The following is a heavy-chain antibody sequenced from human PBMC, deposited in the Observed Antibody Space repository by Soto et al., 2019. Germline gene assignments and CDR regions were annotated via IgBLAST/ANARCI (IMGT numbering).Heavy chain of an antibody. Sequence: ASVKVSCKASGYTFTGYYMHWVRQAPGQGLEWMGWINPNSGDTNYAQKFQGRVTMTRDTSISTAYMELSRLRSDDTAVYYCARAPGPTDAFDIWGQGTMVTVSS. CDR2: INPNSGDT. V-gene: IGHV1-2*02. CDR1: GYTFTGYY. J-gene: IGHJ3*02. CDR3: ARAPGPTDAFDI.